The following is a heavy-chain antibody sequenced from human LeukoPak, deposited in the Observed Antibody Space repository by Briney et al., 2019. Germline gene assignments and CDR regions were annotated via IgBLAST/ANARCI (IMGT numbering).Heavy chain of an antibody. Sequence: SETLSLTCTVSGGSITSYYWSWIRQPAGKGLEWIGRIYATGSTDYNPSLENRVMMSVDTSKNQFSLKLSSMTAADTAAYYCAREGSMTARPFVSIDYWRQGTLVTVSS. V-gene: IGHV4-4*07. CDR3: AREGSMTARPFVSIDY. CDR1: GGSITSYY. D-gene: IGHD6-6*01. CDR2: IYATGST. J-gene: IGHJ4*02.